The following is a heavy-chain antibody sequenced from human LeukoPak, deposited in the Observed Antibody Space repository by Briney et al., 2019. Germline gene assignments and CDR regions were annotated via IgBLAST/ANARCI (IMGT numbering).Heavy chain of an antibody. Sequence: PSETLSLTCTVSGGSISSSSYYWGWIRQPPGKGLEWIGSIYSYGSTYYNPSLKSRVTISVDTSKNQFSLKMNSVTAADTAVYYCARGICWSGYYTPYAFDIWGQGTMVTVSS. V-gene: IGHV4-39*07. CDR1: GGSISSSSYY. J-gene: IGHJ3*02. CDR3: ARGICWSGYYTPYAFDI. D-gene: IGHD3-3*01. CDR2: IYSYGST.